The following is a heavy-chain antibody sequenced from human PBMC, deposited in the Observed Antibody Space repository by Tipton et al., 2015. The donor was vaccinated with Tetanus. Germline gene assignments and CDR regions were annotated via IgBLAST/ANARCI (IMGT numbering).Heavy chain of an antibody. Sequence: TLSLTCSVSGGSVNTYYWNWIRQSPGKGLEWIGYVFHSGITNYNPSLKSRVTISIDTSSNQFSLKLTSVTPADTAVYYCARATSTGPAYNWFDPWGQGTLVTVSS. J-gene: IGHJ5*02. D-gene: IGHD2-8*02. CDR3: ARATSTGPAYNWFDP. V-gene: IGHV4-59*02. CDR1: GGSVNTYY. CDR2: VFHSGIT.